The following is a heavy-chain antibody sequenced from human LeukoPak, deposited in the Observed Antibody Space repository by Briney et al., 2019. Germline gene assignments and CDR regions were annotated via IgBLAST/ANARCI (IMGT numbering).Heavy chain of an antibody. CDR2: ISGSGRTT. CDR3: AKWAARGNGLPRSYFDS. V-gene: IGHV3-23*01. CDR1: GFTFSSYA. Sequence: PGGSLRLSCAASGFTFSSYAMSWVRQAPGKGLECVSVISGSGRTTDYADSVKGRFTISRDNSKDTLYLQLNSLRAEDTALYYCAKWAARGNGLPRSYFDSWGQGTLVTASS. D-gene: IGHD2-8*01. J-gene: IGHJ4*02.